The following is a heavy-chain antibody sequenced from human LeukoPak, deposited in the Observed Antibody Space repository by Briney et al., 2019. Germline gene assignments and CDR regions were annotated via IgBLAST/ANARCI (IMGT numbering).Heavy chain of an antibody. J-gene: IGHJ3*02. Sequence: GGSLRLSCAASGFAFSSYGMHWVRQAPGKGLEWVAVIWYDGSNKYYADSVKGRFTISRDNSKNTLYLQMNSLRAEDTAVYYCAGRADYYDSSGYYDAFDIWGQGTMVTVSS. CDR3: AGRADYYDSSGYYDAFDI. CDR2: IWYDGSNK. V-gene: IGHV3-33*01. D-gene: IGHD3-22*01. CDR1: GFAFSSYG.